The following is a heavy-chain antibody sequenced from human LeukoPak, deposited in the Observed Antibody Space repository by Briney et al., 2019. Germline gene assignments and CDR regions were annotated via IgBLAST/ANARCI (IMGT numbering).Heavy chain of an antibody. D-gene: IGHD3-16*02. CDR3: ARDIGSYDYVWGSYRYRGAFDI. Sequence: GGSLRLSCAASGFTFSSYSMNWVRQAPGKGLEWVSYISSSSSTIYYADSVKGRFTISRDNAKNSLYLQMNSLRDEDTAVYYCARDIGSYDYVWGSYRYRGAFDIWGQGTMVTVSS. J-gene: IGHJ3*02. CDR1: GFTFSSYS. CDR2: ISSSSSTI. V-gene: IGHV3-48*02.